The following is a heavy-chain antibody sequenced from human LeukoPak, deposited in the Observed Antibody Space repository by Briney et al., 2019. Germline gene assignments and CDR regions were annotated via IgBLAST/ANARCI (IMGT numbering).Heavy chain of an antibody. D-gene: IGHD2-8*01. V-gene: IGHV1-2*02. Sequence: ASVKVSCKASGYTFIDYYIHWVRQAPGQGPEWLGWINPPNGDTHYVERFQGRVTMTRVTSISTAYMEVSGLTSDDTAIYFCARDRITKTRGDYGMDVWGQGTTVTVSS. CDR2: INPPNGDT. CDR1: GYTFIDYY. J-gene: IGHJ6*02. CDR3: ARDRITKTRGDYGMDV.